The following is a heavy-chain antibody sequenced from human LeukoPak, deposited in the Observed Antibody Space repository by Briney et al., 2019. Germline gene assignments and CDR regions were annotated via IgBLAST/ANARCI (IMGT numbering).Heavy chain of an antibody. V-gene: IGHV3-21*01. D-gene: IGHD5-12*01. Sequence: GGSLRLSCAASGFTFSSYSMNWVRQAPGKGLEWVSSISSSSSYIYYADSVKGRFTISRDNAKNSLYLQMNSLRAEDTAVHYCARGRSGYDRNDAFDIWSQGTMVTVSS. CDR1: GFTFSSYS. CDR2: ISSSSSYI. J-gene: IGHJ3*02. CDR3: ARGRSGYDRNDAFDI.